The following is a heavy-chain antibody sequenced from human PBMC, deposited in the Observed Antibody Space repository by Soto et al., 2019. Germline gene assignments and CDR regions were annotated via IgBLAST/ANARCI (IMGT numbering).Heavy chain of an antibody. CDR2: ISGSSTFT. V-gene: IGHV3-11*06. D-gene: IGHD1-7*01. Sequence: GGSLRLSCAASGFPFSEYYMSWIRQAPGKGPEWVSYISGSSTFTKYADSVKGRFTISRDNAKNSVHLYMNSLSAEDTAVYYCARGGVYNWNYGIDWGQGTLVTVSS. CDR3: ARGGVYNWNYGID. CDR1: GFPFSEYY. J-gene: IGHJ4*02.